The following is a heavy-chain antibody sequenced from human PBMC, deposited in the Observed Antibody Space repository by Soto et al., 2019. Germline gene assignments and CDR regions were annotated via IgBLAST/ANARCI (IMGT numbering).Heavy chain of an antibody. V-gene: IGHV1-3*01. J-gene: IGHJ3*02. D-gene: IGHD3-16*01. CDR1: GYTFTNYA. CDR3: AREAHLGGAAFDI. CDR2: IHGDNGNT. Sequence: QVQLVQSGAEVKKPGASVKVSCKASGYTFTNYAMHWVRQAPGQRREWMGWIHGDNGNTKYSETFQGRVTITRDTSATTAYMELSSLRSEDTAVYYCAREAHLGGAAFDIWGQGTMVTVSS.